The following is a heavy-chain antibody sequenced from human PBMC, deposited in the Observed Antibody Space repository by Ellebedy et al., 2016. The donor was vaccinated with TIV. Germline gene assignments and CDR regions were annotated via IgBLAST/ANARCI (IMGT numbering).Heavy chain of an antibody. CDR3: TTGRDWSKY. D-gene: IGHD3-9*01. V-gene: IGHV3-15*07. CDR1: GFTFSNAW. CDR2: IKSKTYGGTT. J-gene: IGHJ4*02. Sequence: GESLKISCAASGFTFSNAWMNWVRQAPGKGLEWVGRIKSKTYGGTTAYAAPIEGRFTISRDDSKNTLYLEMNSLKIEDTAMFYCTTGRDWSKYWGQGTLVTVSS.